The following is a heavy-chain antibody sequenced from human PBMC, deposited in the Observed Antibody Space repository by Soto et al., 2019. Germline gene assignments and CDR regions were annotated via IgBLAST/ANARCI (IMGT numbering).Heavy chain of an antibody. Sequence: QVQLVQSGAEVKKPGASVKVSCKASGYTFTSYGISWVRQAPGQGLEWMGWVGAYNGNTNYAQQLQGRGTMTTDTSPSTAYLELRSLRAHDTAGDYCARLCNWIDMRGDYSSYVDDWGKGTRVTVSS. D-gene: IGHD1-1*01. CDR1: GYTFTSYG. J-gene: IGHJ6*03. CDR3: ARLCNWIDMRGDYSSYVDD. V-gene: IGHV1-18*01. CDR2: VGAYNGNT.